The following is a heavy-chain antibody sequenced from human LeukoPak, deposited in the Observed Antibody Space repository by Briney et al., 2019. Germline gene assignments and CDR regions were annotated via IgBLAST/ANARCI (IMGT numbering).Heavy chain of an antibody. Sequence: QTGGSLRLSCAASGFTFSSYAMNWVRQAPGKGLEWVSGTGSTSVSTFYADSVKGRFTVSRDNSKNTLSLQMNSLRAEDTAVYYCAKDPGVVPAHYFDYWGQGTLVTVSS. V-gene: IGHV3-23*01. CDR1: GFTFSSYA. D-gene: IGHD2-2*01. CDR3: AKDPGVVPAHYFDY. J-gene: IGHJ4*02. CDR2: TGSTSVST.